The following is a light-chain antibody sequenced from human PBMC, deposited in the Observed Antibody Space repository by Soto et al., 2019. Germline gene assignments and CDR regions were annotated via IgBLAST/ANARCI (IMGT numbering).Light chain of an antibody. CDR2: GAS. Sequence: EIGLTQSPGTLSLSPGERATLSCRASQSLTSTYLAWYQQRPVQAPRLLIYGASSRSTGIPDRFSGSGSGTDFTLTISRLKPEDFAVYYCQQYESSPPSCTFGQGTKLEIK. J-gene: IGKJ2*02. CDR1: QSLTSTY. CDR3: QQYESSPPSCT. V-gene: IGKV3-20*01.